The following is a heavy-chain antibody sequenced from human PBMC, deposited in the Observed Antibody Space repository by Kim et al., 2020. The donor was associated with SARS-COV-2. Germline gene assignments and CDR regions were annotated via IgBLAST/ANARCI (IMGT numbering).Heavy chain of an antibody. CDR2: IYHSGST. Sequence: SETLSLTCAVSGGSISSSNWWSWVRQPPGKGLEWIGEIYHSGSTNYNPSLKSRVTISVDKSKNQFSLKLSSVTAADTAVYYCARNGLGAAGHYDYWGQGTLVTVSS. D-gene: IGHD6-13*01. CDR1: GGSISSSNW. CDR3: ARNGLGAAGHYDY. V-gene: IGHV4-4*02. J-gene: IGHJ4*02.